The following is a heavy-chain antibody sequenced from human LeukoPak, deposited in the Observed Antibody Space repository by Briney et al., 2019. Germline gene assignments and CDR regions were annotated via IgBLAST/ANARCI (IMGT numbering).Heavy chain of an antibody. Sequence: GASVKVSCKASGGTFSSYAISWVRQAPGQGLEWMGRINPNSGGTNYAQKFQGRVTMTRDTSISTAYMELSRLRSDDTAVYYCARLRYGSDFDYWGQGTLVTVSS. CDR3: ARLRYGSDFDY. CDR1: GGTFSSYA. D-gene: IGHD1-1*01. J-gene: IGHJ4*02. V-gene: IGHV1-2*06. CDR2: INPNSGGT.